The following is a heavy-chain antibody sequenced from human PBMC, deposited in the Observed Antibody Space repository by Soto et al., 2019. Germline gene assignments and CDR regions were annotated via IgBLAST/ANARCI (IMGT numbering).Heavy chain of an antibody. CDR1: GFTFSCSA. CDR2: IRSKANSYAT. CDR3: TRHSSSWYPNDAFDI. V-gene: IGHV3-73*01. J-gene: IGHJ3*02. D-gene: IGHD6-13*01. Sequence: GGSLRLSCAASGFTFSCSAMHWVRQASGKGLEWVGRIRSKANSYATAYAASVKGRFTISRDDSKNTAYLQMNSLKTEDTAVYXCTRHSSSWYPNDAFDIWGQGTMVTVSS.